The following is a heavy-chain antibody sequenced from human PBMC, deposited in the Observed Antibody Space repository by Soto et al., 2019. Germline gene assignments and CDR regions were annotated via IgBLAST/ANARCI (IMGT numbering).Heavy chain of an antibody. CDR3: ARRTWGSYLEYFQH. CDR2: IKQDGSEK. Sequence: GGSLRLSCAASGFTFSSYWMSWVRQAPGKGLEWVANIKQDGSEKYYVDSVKGRFTISRDNAKNSLYLQMNSLRAEDTAVYYCARRTWGSYLEYFQHWGQGTLVTVSS. J-gene: IGHJ1*01. CDR1: GFTFSSYW. V-gene: IGHV3-7*01. D-gene: IGHD3-16*02.